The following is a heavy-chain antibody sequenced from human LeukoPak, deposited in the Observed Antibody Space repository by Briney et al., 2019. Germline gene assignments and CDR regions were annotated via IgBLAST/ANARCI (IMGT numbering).Heavy chain of an antibody. CDR3: ARESYGDPAGDYYYMDV. V-gene: IGHV4-59*01. CDR1: GGSISSYY. D-gene: IGHD4-17*01. CDR2: IYYSGST. Sequence: SETLSLTCTVSGGSISSYYWSWIRQPPGKGLEWIGYIYYSGSTNYNPSLKSRVTISVDTSKNQFSLKLSSVTAADTAVYYCARESYGDPAGDYYYMDVWGKGTTVTISS. J-gene: IGHJ6*03.